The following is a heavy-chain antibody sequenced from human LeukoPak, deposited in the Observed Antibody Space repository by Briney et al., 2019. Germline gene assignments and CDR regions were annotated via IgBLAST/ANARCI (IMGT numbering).Heavy chain of an antibody. CDR1: GYTFTSYD. Sequence: ASVKVSCKASGYTFTSYDISWVRQAPGQGLEWMGWISAYNGNTKYARKLQGRVTMTTDTSTSTAYMELRSLRSDDAAVYYCATDSSGYFGDYWGQGTLVTVSS. CDR2: ISAYNGNT. CDR3: ATDSSGYFGDY. J-gene: IGHJ4*02. V-gene: IGHV1-18*01. D-gene: IGHD3-22*01.